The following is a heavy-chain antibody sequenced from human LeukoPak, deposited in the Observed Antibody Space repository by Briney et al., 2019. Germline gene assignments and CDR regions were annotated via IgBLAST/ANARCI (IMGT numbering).Heavy chain of an antibody. V-gene: IGHV4-34*01. CDR3: ARLGYCSSTSCSLGFDY. CDR2: INHSGST. D-gene: IGHD2-2*01. CDR1: GGSFSGYY. J-gene: IGHJ4*02. Sequence: PSETLSLTCAVYGGSFSGYYWSWIRQPAGKGLEWIGEINHSGSTNYNPSLKSRVTISVDTSKNQFSLKLSSVTAADTAVYYCARLGYCSSTSCSLGFDYWGQGTPVTVSS.